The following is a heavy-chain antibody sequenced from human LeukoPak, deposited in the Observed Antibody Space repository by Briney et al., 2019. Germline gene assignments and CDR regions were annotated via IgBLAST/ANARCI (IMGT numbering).Heavy chain of an antibody. CDR2: ISGSGGST. J-gene: IGHJ2*01. CDR3: AKVGLSGYGGYWYFDL. Sequence: GGSLRLSCAASGFTFSSYAMSWVRQAPGKGLEWVSAISGSGGSTYYADSVKGPFTISRDNSKNTLYLQMNSLRAEDTAVYYCAKVGLSGYGGYWYFDLWGRGTLVTVSS. D-gene: IGHD5-12*01. V-gene: IGHV3-23*01. CDR1: GFTFSSYA.